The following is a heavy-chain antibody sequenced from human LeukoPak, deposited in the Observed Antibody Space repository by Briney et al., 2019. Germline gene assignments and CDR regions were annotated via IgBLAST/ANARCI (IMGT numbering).Heavy chain of an antibody. J-gene: IGHJ6*03. V-gene: IGHV4-59*11. CDR3: ARILQNYNHTDV. CDR1: GVSINSHY. Sequence: TSVTLSLTCTVSGVSINSHYWSWIRQPRGKGLEWIGFIYDSGSANYKASLKSRVTLSVDTSNNQVSLKPHSATAADTAVYYCARILQNYNHTDVWGKGTTVTASS. D-gene: IGHD3-9*01. CDR2: IYDSGSA.